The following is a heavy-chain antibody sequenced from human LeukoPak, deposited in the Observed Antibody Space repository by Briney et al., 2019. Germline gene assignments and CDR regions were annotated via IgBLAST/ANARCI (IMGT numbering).Heavy chain of an antibody. CDR2: IKQDGSEK. J-gene: IGHJ4*02. Sequence: GGSLRLSCAASGFTFSSYWMSWVRQAPGKGLEWVANIKQDGSEKYYVDSVKGRFTISRDNAKNSLYLQMNSLRAEDTAVYYCARDKEDSSGFPLGYWGQGTLVTVSS. CDR1: GFTFSSYW. D-gene: IGHD3-22*01. V-gene: IGHV3-7*01. CDR3: ARDKEDSSGFPLGY.